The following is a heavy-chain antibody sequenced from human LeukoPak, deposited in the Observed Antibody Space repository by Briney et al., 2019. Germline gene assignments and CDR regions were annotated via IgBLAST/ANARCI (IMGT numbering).Heavy chain of an antibody. D-gene: IGHD5-24*01. CDR1: GYTFTGYF. Sequence: ASVKVSCKASGYTFTGYFMNWVRQAPGQGPEWMGRINPKTGGINYAQKFQGRVTMTRDTSITTGYMELSRLRSDDTAVYYCARVGDGLNDAFDMWGQGTLVTVSS. CDR2: INPKTGGI. CDR3: ARVGDGLNDAFDM. V-gene: IGHV1-2*06. J-gene: IGHJ3*02.